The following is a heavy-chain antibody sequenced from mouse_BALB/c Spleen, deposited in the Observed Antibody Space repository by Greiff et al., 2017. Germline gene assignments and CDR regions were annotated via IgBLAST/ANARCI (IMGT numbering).Heavy chain of an antibody. CDR2: ISYSGST. CDR1: GYSITSDYA. Sequence: EVQLQQSGPGLVKPSQSLSLTCTVTGYSITSDYAWNWIRQFPGNKLEWMGYISYSGSTSYNPSLKSRISITRDTSKNQFFLQLNSVTTEDTATYYCARGYYGKDYAMDYWGQGTSVTVSS. V-gene: IGHV3-2*02. J-gene: IGHJ4*01. CDR3: ARGYYGKDYAMDY. D-gene: IGHD2-1*01.